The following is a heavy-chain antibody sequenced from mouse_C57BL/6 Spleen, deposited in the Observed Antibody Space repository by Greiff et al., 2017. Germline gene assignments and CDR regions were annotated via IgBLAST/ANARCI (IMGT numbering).Heavy chain of an antibody. V-gene: IGHV1-55*01. CDR2: IYPGSGST. J-gene: IGHJ4*01. D-gene: IGHD1-1*01. CDR1: GYTFTSYW. Sequence: VQLQQSGAELVEPGASVKMSCKASGYTFTSYWITWVKQRPGQGLEWIGDIYPGSGSTNYNEKFKSKATLTVDTSSSTAYMQLSSLTSEDSAVYYCARYYYGSSLYAMDYWGQGTSVTVSS. CDR3: ARYYYGSSLYAMDY.